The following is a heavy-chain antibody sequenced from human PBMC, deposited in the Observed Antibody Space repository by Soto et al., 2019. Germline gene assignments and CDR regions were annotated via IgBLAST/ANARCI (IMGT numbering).Heavy chain of an antibody. CDR1: GFSLSTSGVG. CDR3: AHSRSSWDGFDY. J-gene: IGHJ4*02. V-gene: IGHV2-5*02. D-gene: IGHD6-13*01. Sequence: QITLKESGPTLVKPTQTLTLTCTFSGFSLSTSGVGVGWIRQPPGKALEWLALIYWDDDKRYSPSLKSRLTIPKDTSKNQFVLTMTNMDPVHTATYYCAHSRSSWDGFDYWGQGTLVTVSS. CDR2: IYWDDDK.